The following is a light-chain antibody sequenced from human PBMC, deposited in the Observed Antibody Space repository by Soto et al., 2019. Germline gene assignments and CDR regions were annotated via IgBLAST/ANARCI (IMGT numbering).Light chain of an antibody. CDR3: QSYDSSLSGYV. CDR2: GNN. V-gene: IGLV1-40*01. Sequence: QSVLTQPLSVSGAPGQRVTLSCTGSSSNIGAGYDVHWYQQLPGAAPKLLIFGNNNRPSGVPDRFSGSKSGTSASLAVTGLQAEDEADYYCQSYDSSLSGYVFGTGTKVTVL. CDR1: SSNIGAGYD. J-gene: IGLJ1*01.